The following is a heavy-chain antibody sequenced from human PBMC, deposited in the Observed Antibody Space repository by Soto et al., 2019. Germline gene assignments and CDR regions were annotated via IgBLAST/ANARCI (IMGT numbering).Heavy chain of an antibody. CDR3: ARGWDGSYFYYYYGMDV. CDR2: IWYDGSNK. D-gene: IGHD1-26*01. J-gene: IGHJ6*02. V-gene: IGHV3-33*01. Sequence: GGSLRLSCAASGFTFSSYGMHWVRQAPGKGLEWVAVIWYDGSNKYYADSVKGRFTISRDNSKNTLYPQMNSLRAEDTAVYYCARGWDGSYFYYYYGMDVWGQGTTVTV. CDR1: GFTFSSYG.